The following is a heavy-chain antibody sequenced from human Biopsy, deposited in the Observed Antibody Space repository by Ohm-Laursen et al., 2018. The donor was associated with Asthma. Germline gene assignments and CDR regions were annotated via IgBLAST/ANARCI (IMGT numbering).Heavy chain of an antibody. CDR2: INTNTGNP. Sequence: GASVTVSCQASGYIFTSHAMNWVRQAPGQGLEWMGRINTNTGNPTYAQGFTGRFVFSLDTSVSTAYLQISSLKADDTAVYYCARGLLGMDVWGQGTTVTVSS. V-gene: IGHV7-4-1*02. CDR3: ARGLLGMDV. D-gene: IGHD2-15*01. CDR1: GYIFTSHA. J-gene: IGHJ6*02.